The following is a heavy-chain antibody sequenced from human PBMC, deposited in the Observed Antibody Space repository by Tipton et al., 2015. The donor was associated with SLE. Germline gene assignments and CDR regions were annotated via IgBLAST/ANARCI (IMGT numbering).Heavy chain of an antibody. CDR2: VSYSGST. V-gene: IGHV4-59*01. CDR3: ARLPDYFDH. Sequence: TLSLTCSVSGGSINVYYWSWVRQPPGKGLDWIGYVSYSGSTNYNPSLQSRVTISVDTSKNQFSLKLRSVTAADTAVDYCARLPDYFDHWGQGALVTVSS. J-gene: IGHJ4*02. CDR1: GGSINVYY.